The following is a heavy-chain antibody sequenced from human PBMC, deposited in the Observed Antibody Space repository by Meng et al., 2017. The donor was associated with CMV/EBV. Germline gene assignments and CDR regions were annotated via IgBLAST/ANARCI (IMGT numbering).Heavy chain of an antibody. CDR2: IKHSGST. V-gene: IGHV4-34*01. J-gene: IGHJ5*02. CDR3: ARKRYWLLYPWFDP. Sequence: QVQLPAWGPGLLTPSDTLSLPCDIYGGPLCGSAWTCIREPAGTGRECLGDIKHSGSTNYNPSLSSRVPISVDTSKNQFSLKLSSVTAADTAVYYCARKRYWLLYPWFDPWGQGTLVTVSS. CDR1: GGPLCGSA. D-gene: IGHD3-9*01.